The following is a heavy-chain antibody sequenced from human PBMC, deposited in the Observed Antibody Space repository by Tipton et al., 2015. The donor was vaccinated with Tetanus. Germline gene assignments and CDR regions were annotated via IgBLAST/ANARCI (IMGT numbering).Heavy chain of an antibody. Sequence: QMQLVQSGAEMKKPGASVKVSCKASGYTFTGYYIYWVRQAPGQGLEWMGWIDPNSGGTVYAQKFQGRVAMTRDTSISTAYMELRSLRSDDTAVYYCARVRGVYIFCGMDVWGPGTTVTIS. CDR2: IDPNSGGT. CDR1: GYTFTGYY. D-gene: IGHD2-8*01. J-gene: IGHJ6*02. CDR3: ARVRGVYIFCGMDV. V-gene: IGHV1-2*02.